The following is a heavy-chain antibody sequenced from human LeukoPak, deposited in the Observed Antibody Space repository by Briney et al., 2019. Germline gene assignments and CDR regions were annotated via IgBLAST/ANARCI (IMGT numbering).Heavy chain of an antibody. CDR3: AKDPTVLLWFGELTNPFDP. D-gene: IGHD3-10*01. V-gene: IGHV3-9*01. CDR1: GFTFSSYA. Sequence: GGSLRLSCAASGFTFSSYAMHWVRQAPGKGLEWVSGISWNSGSIGYADSVKGRFTISRDNSKNTLYLQMNSLRAEDTAVYYCAKDPTVLLWFGELTNPFDPWGQGTLVTVSS. CDR2: ISWNSGSI. J-gene: IGHJ5*02.